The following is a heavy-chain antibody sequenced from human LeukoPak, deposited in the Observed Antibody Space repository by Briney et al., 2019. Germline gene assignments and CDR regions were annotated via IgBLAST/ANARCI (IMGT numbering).Heavy chain of an antibody. CDR2: IRTNNYR. J-gene: IGHJ4*02. CDR3: ARDGHFDF. Sequence: GGSLRLSCAASGFSFSSYTMDWLRQAPGKGLEWVSSIRTNNYRYGAGSVKGRFTISRDNAKNSLFLQMDSLRAEDTAVYYCARDGHFDFWGQGTLVTVSS. D-gene: IGHD3/OR15-3a*01. CDR1: GFSFSSYT. V-gene: IGHV3-21*01.